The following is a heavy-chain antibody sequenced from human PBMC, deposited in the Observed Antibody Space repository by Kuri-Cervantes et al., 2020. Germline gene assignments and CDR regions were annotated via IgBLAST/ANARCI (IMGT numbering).Heavy chain of an antibody. V-gene: IGHV4/OR15-8*01. CDR1: GGSISSSNW. D-gene: IGHD3-10*01. CDR2: IYHSGST. CDR3: ARRAGSSPAEYSDY. Sequence: SETLSLTCVVSGGSISSSNWWIWVRQPPGKGLEWIGEIYHSGSTNYNPSLKSRVTISVVTSKNQFSLKLSSVTAADTAVYYCARRAGSSPAEYSDYWGQGTLVTVSS. J-gene: IGHJ4*02.